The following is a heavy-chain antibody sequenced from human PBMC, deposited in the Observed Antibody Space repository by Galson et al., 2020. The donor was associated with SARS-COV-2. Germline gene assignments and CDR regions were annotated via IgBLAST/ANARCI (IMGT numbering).Heavy chain of an antibody. CDR2: INYGGGRT. V-gene: IGHV3-23*01. J-gene: IGHJ4*02. D-gene: IGHD1-1*01. CDR3: VKDSTFQNDGVDTLGH. Sequence: GESLKISCEASGFTFSNYAMNWVRQAPGKGLEWISGINYGGGRTYYAESVKGRFTISRDNSKNILFLQMNWLRGDDTALYYCVKDSTFQNDGVDTLGHWGQGTLVTVTS. CDR1: GFTFSNYA.